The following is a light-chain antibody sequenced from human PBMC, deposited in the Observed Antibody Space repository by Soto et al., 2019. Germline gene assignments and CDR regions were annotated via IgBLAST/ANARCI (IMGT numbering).Light chain of an antibody. CDR1: QSIRSD. CDR2: GAS. CDR3: QHYNIWPYT. J-gene: IGKJ2*01. Sequence: EIVMTQSPVSLSVSPGERATFSCRASQSIRSDLAWYQQKPGQAPRLLIYGASTKATGIPARFSGSGSGTEFTLTISRLQAEDCAVYYCQHYNIWPYTCGQGTKLEI. V-gene: IGKV3-15*01.